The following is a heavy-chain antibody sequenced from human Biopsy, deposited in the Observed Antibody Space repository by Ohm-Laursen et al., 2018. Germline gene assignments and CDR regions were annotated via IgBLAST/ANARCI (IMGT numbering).Heavy chain of an antibody. CDR3: ARGEGSSWFDP. V-gene: IGHV1-69*01. CDR1: GDSFTSYA. CDR2: IIPIPNVA. Sequence: GSSVKVSCKASGDSFTSYAIGWVRQAPGQGLEWMGGIIPIPNVATYAQKFQGRIPITADESTSTAYMELSSLTSDDTAVYFCARGEGSSWFDPWGHGTLVTVSS. J-gene: IGHJ5*02. D-gene: IGHD1-26*01.